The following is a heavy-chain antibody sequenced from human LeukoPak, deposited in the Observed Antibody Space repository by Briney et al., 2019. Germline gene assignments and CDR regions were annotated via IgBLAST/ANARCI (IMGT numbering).Heavy chain of an antibody. D-gene: IGHD2-21*01. Sequence: GGSLRLSCAASGFTFSNYWMTWVRQAPGKGLEWVANIKQDGSEKYYVDSVKGRFSISRDNSENTLYLQMDSLRGEDTAVYYCAKDFRIGYSAHFDYWGQGALVTVSS. CDR1: GFTFSNYW. CDR3: AKDFRIGYSAHFDY. V-gene: IGHV3-7*03. CDR2: IKQDGSEK. J-gene: IGHJ4*02.